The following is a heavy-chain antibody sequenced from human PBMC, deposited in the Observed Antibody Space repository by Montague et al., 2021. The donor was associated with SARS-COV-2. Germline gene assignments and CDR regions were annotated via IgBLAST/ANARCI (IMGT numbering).Heavy chain of an antibody. D-gene: IGHD3-16*02. CDR3: ARYTSRMYGSFDY. CDR2: IYWDDDK. CDR1: GFSLNTNGMG. V-gene: IGHV2-5*02. Sequence: VKPTQTLTLTCTVSGFSLNTNGMGVGWIRQPPGEAPAWLALIYWDDDKRYSPSLKTRLTITKDTSRNQVVLTMTNVDPGDTGTYFCARYTSRMYGSFDYWGQGALVSVS. J-gene: IGHJ4*02.